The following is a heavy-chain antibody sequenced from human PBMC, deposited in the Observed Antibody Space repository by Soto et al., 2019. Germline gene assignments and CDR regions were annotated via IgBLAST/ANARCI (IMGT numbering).Heavy chain of an antibody. CDR3: ANMDDS. Sequence: SQTRSLTCVISGDSVSSTSTTWNWIRQSPSRGLEWLGRTYYRSKWYNEYEVSLKSRIIIKPDTSNNQFSLQLNSVSHEDTAVYYCANMDDSWGQGTPVTVSS. J-gene: IGHJ5*01. CDR2: TYYRSKWYN. V-gene: IGHV6-1*01. CDR1: GDSVSSTSTT.